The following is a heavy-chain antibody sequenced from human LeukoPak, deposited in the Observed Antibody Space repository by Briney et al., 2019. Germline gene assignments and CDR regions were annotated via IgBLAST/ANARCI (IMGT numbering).Heavy chain of an antibody. CDR2: IYTSGST. CDR3: ARHRKGSLAYYFDY. D-gene: IGHD6-13*01. CDR1: GGSISSYY. Sequence: SETLSLTCTVSGGSISSYYWSWIRQPPGKGLEWIGYIYTSGSTNYNPSLKSRVTISVDTSKNQFSLKLSSVTAADTAVYYCARHRKGSLAYYFDYWGQGTLVTVSS. J-gene: IGHJ4*02. V-gene: IGHV4-4*09.